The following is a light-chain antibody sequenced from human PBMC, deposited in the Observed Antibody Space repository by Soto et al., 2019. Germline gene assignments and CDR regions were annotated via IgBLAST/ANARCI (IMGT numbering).Light chain of an antibody. Sequence: EIVLTQSPGTLSLSPGERATLSCRASQTVSSNYLGWYQQKPGQAPSLLIYDASNRATGIPARFSGSGSGTDFTLTISSLESEDFAVYYCQQRSNWPITFGQGTRLEIK. CDR1: QTVSSNY. CDR3: QQRSNWPIT. CDR2: DAS. V-gene: IGKV3D-20*02. J-gene: IGKJ5*01.